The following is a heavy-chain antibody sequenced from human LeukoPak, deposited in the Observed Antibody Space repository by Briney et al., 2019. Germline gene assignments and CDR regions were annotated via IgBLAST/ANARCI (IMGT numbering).Heavy chain of an antibody. J-gene: IGHJ4*02. Sequence: SETLSLTCAVYGGSFSGYYWSWIRQPPGKGLEWIGEINHSGSTNYNPSLKSRVTISVDTSKNQFSLKLSSVTAADTAVYYCAREGLAEDIVVVPAAIDYGGNAYFDYWGQGTLVTVSS. D-gene: IGHD2-2*01. V-gene: IGHV4-34*01. CDR2: INHSGST. CDR3: AREGLAEDIVVVPAAIDYGGNAYFDY. CDR1: GGSFSGYY.